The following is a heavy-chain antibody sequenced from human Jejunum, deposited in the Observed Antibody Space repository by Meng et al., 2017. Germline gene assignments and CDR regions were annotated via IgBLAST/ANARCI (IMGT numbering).Heavy chain of an antibody. CDR1: GYTFTGHY. D-gene: IGHD6-13*01. CDR3: ARDRGSSSYDGRGLDMDF. J-gene: IGHJ4*02. CDR2: INPNTGGT. Sequence: ASVKVSCKASGYTFTGHYVRWVRRAPGQGLEWMGRINPNTGGTNYAQKLQDRVTVTRDMSINTVYLDLSSLKSDDTAVYCCARDRGSSSYDGRGLDMDFWGQGTQVTVSS. V-gene: IGHV1-2*06.